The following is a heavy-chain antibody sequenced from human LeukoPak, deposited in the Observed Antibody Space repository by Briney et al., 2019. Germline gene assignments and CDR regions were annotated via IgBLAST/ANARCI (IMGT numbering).Heavy chain of an antibody. D-gene: IGHD3-10*01. CDR1: GYSISSGYY. CDR3: ARMISRDTFGDAFDI. Sequence: SETLSLTCAVSGYSISSGYYWGWIRQPPGKGLEWNGSIYHSGITYYNPSLKSRVTISVDTSKNPFSLKLSSMTAADTAVYYCARMISRDTFGDAFDIWGQGTMVTVSS. V-gene: IGHV4-38-2*01. J-gene: IGHJ3*02. CDR2: IYHSGIT.